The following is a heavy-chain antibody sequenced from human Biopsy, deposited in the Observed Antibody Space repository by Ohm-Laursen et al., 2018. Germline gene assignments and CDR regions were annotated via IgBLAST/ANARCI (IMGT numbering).Heavy chain of an antibody. CDR1: GFTFSPYT. Sequence: GSPRLSCTASGFTFSPYTMTWVRQAPGKGLEWVSSISSSGNFMYYTDSVKGRFTISRDNAKNSLYLQMNSLRAEDTALYYCARIFLVGVTPGYGMDVWGQGTTVTVSS. J-gene: IGHJ6*02. V-gene: IGHV3-21*01. D-gene: IGHD1-26*01. CDR3: ARIFLVGVTPGYGMDV. CDR2: ISSSGNFM.